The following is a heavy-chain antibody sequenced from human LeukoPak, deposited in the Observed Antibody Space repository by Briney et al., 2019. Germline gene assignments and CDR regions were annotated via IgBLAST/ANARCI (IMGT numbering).Heavy chain of an antibody. J-gene: IGHJ4*02. V-gene: IGHV3-43*02. D-gene: IGHD6-19*01. CDR2: ISGDGGST. Sequence: PGGSLRLSCAAPGFTFDDYAMHWVRQAPGKGLEWVSLISGDGGSTYYADSVKGRFTISRDNSKNPLYLQMSSLRIEDTALYYCAKDRGDFSGWFFWGQGTLVTVSS. CDR3: AKDRGDFSGWFF. CDR1: GFTFDDYA.